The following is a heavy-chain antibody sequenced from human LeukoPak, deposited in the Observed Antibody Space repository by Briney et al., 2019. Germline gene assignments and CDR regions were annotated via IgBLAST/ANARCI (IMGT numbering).Heavy chain of an antibody. CDR2: MNPNSGNT. Sequence: ASVKVSCKASGYTFTSYDINWARQATGQGLEWMGWMNPNSGNTGYAQKFQGRVTMTRNTSISTAYMELSSLRSEDTAVYYCARGLTIFGVVIIGAFDIWGQGTMVTVSS. V-gene: IGHV1-8*01. CDR3: ARGLTIFGVVIIGAFDI. J-gene: IGHJ3*02. D-gene: IGHD3-3*01. CDR1: GYTFTSYD.